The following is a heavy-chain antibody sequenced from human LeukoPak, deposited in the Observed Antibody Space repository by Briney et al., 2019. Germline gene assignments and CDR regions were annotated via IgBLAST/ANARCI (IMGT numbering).Heavy chain of an antibody. V-gene: IGHV4-34*01. CDR1: GGSFSDFY. Sequence: SETLSLTCAVYGGSFSDFYCTWIRQPPGKGLEWIGEINHSGNTKYNPSLKSRVTILLDTSKNQFSLKVRSVTAAGTAVYYCATTRGVITLDGYHYYIDVWGKGTTVTVSS. D-gene: IGHD3-10*01. CDR2: INHSGNT. CDR3: ATTRGVITLDGYHYYIDV. J-gene: IGHJ6*03.